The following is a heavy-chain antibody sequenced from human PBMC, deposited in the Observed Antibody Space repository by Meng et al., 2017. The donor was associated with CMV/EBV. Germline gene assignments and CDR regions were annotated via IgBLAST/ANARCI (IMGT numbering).Heavy chain of an antibody. CDR2: ISAYNGNT. D-gene: IGHD3-3*01. V-gene: IGHV1-18*01. CDR3: AREGQLEWFRISSYGMDV. Sequence: ASVKVSYKASGYTFTSYGISWVRQAPGQGLEWMGWISAYNGNTNYAQKLQGRVTMTTDTSTSTAYMELRSLRSDDTAVYYCAREGQLEWFRISSYGMDVWGQGTTVTVSS. J-gene: IGHJ6*02. CDR1: GYTFTSYG.